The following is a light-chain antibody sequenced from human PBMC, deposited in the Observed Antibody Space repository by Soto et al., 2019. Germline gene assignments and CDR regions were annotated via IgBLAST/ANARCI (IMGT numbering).Light chain of an antibody. CDR3: LQDINYPWT. CDR1: QGIGNA. Sequence: PRPQTPYTLSVSVGYLVTIACRASQGIGNALGWYQQKPGKPPKVLIYGASNLQSGVPPRFSGSGSGTDFTLAISSLQPEDSATYYCLQDINYPWTFGQGTKVDIK. CDR2: GAS. J-gene: IGKJ1*01. V-gene: IGKV1-6*01.